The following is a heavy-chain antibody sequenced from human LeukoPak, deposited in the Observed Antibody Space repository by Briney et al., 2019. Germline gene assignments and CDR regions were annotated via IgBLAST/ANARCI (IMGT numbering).Heavy chain of an antibody. V-gene: IGHV3-30*18. J-gene: IGHJ4*02. Sequence: PGGSLRLSCAASGFIFSSYGMHWARQAPAKGREWVPFISYDGSNKYYADSVKGRFTISRDNSKNALYLQMNSLRAEDTAVYYCAKSTTVTQGGYFDYWGQGTLVTVSS. CDR2: ISYDGSNK. CDR3: AKSTTVTQGGYFDY. D-gene: IGHD4-17*01. CDR1: GFIFSSYG.